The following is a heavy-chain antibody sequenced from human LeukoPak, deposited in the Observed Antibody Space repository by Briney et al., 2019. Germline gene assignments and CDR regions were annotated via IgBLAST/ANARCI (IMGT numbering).Heavy chain of an antibody. V-gene: IGHV1-2*02. D-gene: IGHD1-26*01. Sequence: ASVNVSCKASGYTFTGYYMHWVRQAPGQGLEWMGWINPNSGGTNYAQKFQGRVTMTRDTSISTAYMELSRLRSDDTAVYYCARGETSMLYRGSDYWGQGTLVTVSS. CDR3: ARGETSMLYRGSDY. J-gene: IGHJ4*02. CDR1: GYTFTGYY. CDR2: INPNSGGT.